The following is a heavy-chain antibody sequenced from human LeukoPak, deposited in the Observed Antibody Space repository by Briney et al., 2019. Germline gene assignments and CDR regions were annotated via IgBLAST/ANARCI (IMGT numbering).Heavy chain of an antibody. V-gene: IGHV4-59*01. Sequence: SETLSLTCTVSGGSISSYYWSWIRQPPGKGLEWVGYIYYSGSTNDNPSLKSRVTISVDTSKNQFSLKLSSVTAADTAVHYCARDPPRGSGWYFTHVDYWGQGTLVTVSS. D-gene: IGHD6-19*01. CDR3: ARDPPRGSGWYFTHVDY. CDR2: IYYSGST. J-gene: IGHJ4*02. CDR1: GGSISSYY.